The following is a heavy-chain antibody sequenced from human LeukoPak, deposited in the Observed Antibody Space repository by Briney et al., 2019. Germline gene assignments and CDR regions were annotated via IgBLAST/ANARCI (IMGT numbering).Heavy chain of an antibody. CDR1: GFTFSSYS. CDR2: ISSSSSTI. CDR3: AKSTSVVPAATEFDY. J-gene: IGHJ4*02. V-gene: IGHV3-48*01. Sequence: GGSLRLSCAASGFTFSSYSMNWVRQAPGKGLEWVSYISSSSSTIYYADSVKGRFTISRDNAKNSLYLQMNSLRAEDMALYYCAKSTSVVPAATEFDYWGQGTLVTVSS. D-gene: IGHD2-2*01.